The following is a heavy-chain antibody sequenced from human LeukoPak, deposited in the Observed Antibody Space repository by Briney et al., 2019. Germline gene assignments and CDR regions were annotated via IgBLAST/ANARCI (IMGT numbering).Heavy chain of an antibody. Sequence: GGSLRLSCAASGFTFDDYAMHWVRQAPGKGLEWVSGISWNSGSIGYAVSVKGRFTISRDNAKNSLYLQMNSLRAEDTALYYCAKDGGTSYGFDYFDYWGQGTLVTVSS. CDR2: ISWNSGSI. V-gene: IGHV3-9*01. D-gene: IGHD5-18*01. CDR3: AKDGGTSYGFDYFDY. CDR1: GFTFDDYA. J-gene: IGHJ4*02.